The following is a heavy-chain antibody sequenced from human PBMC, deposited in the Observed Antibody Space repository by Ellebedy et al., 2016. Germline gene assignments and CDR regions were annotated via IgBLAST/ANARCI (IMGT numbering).Heavy chain of an antibody. V-gene: IGHV1-69*13. J-gene: IGHJ4*02. D-gene: IGHD6-6*01. Sequence: ASVKVSCKASGGTFSSYAISWVRQAPGQGLEWMGGIIPIFGTANYTQKFQGRVTITADESTSTAYMELRSLRSDDTAVYYCARDGQLSVWGQGTLVTVSS. CDR2: IIPIFGTA. CDR3: ARDGQLSV. CDR1: GGTFSSYA.